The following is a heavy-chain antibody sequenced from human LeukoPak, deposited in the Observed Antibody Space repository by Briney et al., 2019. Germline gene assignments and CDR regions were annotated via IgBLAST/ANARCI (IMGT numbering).Heavy chain of an antibody. J-gene: IGHJ6*03. CDR1: GFTFSSYG. D-gene: IGHD2-2*01. V-gene: IGHV3-30*02. CDR3: AKTAAASYYYYYMDV. Sequence: GGSLRLSXAASGFTFSSYGMHWVRQAPGKGLEWVAFIRYDGSNKYYADSVKGRFTISRDNSKNTLYLQMNSLRAEDTAVYYCAKTAAASYYYYYMDVWGKGTTVTVSS. CDR2: IRYDGSNK.